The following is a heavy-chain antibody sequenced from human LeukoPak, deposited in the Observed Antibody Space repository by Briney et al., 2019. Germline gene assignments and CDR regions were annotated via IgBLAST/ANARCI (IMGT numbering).Heavy chain of an antibody. D-gene: IGHD3-3*01. V-gene: IGHV3-53*01. CDR3: AKVGGYYDFWLYFDY. CDR2: IYSGGNT. CDR1: GFIVSGNY. Sequence: GGSLRLSCAASGFIVSGNYMGWVRQAPGKGLEWVSLIYSGGNTYYADSVKGRFTISRDNSKNTLYPQMNSLRAEDTAVYYCAKVGGYYDFWLYFDYWGQGTLVTVSS. J-gene: IGHJ4*02.